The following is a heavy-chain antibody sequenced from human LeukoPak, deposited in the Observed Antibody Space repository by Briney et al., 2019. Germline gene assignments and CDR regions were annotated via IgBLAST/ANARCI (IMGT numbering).Heavy chain of an antibody. V-gene: IGHV4-38-2*02. J-gene: IGHJ5*02. Sequence: SETLSLTCSVSGYSISSGYQWAWIRQSPGKGLEWIGSIFHSGSAHYNPSLKSRVTIPVDTSRNQFSLKLSSVTAADTAVYYCARAIGYCSSTSCYGGWFDPWGQGTLVTVSS. CDR3: ARAIGYCSSTSCYGGWFDP. CDR2: IFHSGSA. D-gene: IGHD2-2*01. CDR1: GYSISSGYQ.